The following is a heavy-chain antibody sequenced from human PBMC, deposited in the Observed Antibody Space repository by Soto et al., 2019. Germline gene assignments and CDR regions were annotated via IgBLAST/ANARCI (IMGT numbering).Heavy chain of an antibody. CDR3: ARGVRGLRGDFDV. Sequence: QELLVESGGGVVQPGRSLRLSCAASGFTFSSFAMHWVRQSPGKGLEWVSVISFNGLSQFYPDSIRGRFTISRDNSKNTLYLQLDSLRPDDTAVYYCARGVRGLRGDFDVWGQGTEVSVS. J-gene: IGHJ3*01. CDR1: GFTFSSFA. V-gene: IGHV3-30*03. CDR2: ISFNGLSQ. D-gene: IGHD2-21*02.